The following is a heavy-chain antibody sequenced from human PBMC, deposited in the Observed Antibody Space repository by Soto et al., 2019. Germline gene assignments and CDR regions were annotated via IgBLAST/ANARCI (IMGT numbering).Heavy chain of an antibody. D-gene: IGHD1-1*01. CDR2: ISWNSANI. CDR1: GFTFDDYA. CDR3: ARDFLGGEHRFYNNMDV. V-gene: IGHV3-9*01. Sequence: PGGSLRLSCAASGFTFDDYAMHWVRQVPGKGLEWVSAISWNSANIGYADSVKGRFTISRDNAKSSLYLQMNSLRPEDTALYYCARDFLGGEHRFYNNMDVWGQGTTVTVSS. J-gene: IGHJ6*02.